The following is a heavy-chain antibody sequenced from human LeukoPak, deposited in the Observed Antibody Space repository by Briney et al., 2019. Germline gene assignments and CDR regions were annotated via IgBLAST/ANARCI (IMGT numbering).Heavy chain of an antibody. J-gene: IGHJ3*02. CDR1: GFTFSSYA. V-gene: IGHV3-23*01. Sequence: GGSLRLSCAASGFTFSSYAMSWVRQAPGKGLEWVSGISGSGGSTYYADSVEGRFTISRDNSKNTLYLQMNSLKAEDTAVYYCAKDFYGAGVVGAFDIWGEGTMVTVSS. D-gene: IGHD3-10*01. CDR3: AKDFYGAGVVGAFDI. CDR2: ISGSGGST.